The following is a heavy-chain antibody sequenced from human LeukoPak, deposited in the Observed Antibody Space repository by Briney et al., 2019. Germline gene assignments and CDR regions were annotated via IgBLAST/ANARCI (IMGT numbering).Heavy chain of an antibody. CDR1: GGSISSYY. J-gene: IGHJ4*02. CDR3: VRFPQGGYNYFDY. V-gene: IGHV4-59*01. D-gene: IGHD5-24*01. Sequence: SETLSLTCTVSGGSISSYYWNWIRQPPGKGLEWIGYIYYSGTTNYNPSLKSRVTISVDTSKNQFSLKLSSVTAADTAVYYCVRFPQGGYNYFDYWGQGTLVTVSS. CDR2: IYYSGTT.